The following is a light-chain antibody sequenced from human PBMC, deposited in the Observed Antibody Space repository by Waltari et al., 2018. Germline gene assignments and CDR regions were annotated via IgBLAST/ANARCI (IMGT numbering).Light chain of an antibody. CDR2: WAS. Sequence: DIVMTQSPDSLAVSLGERATINCKSSQSVLSSSNNKNYLTWYQQKPGQPPKLRIYWASIRESGVAGRFSGSGSGTDFTLTISSLQAEDVAVYYCQQYYSTPPITFGQGTRLEIK. V-gene: IGKV4-1*01. CDR1: QSVLSSSNNKNY. J-gene: IGKJ5*01. CDR3: QQYYSTPPIT.